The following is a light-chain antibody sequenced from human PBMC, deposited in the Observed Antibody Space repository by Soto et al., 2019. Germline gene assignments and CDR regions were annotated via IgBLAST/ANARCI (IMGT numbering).Light chain of an antibody. CDR3: CSYAGNRVI. CDR1: RSDVGGYNF. CDR2: DVA. Sequence: QSVLTQPRSVSGSPGQSVTISCTGTRSDVGGYNFVSWYQQHPGKAPTLIIYDVAKRPSGVPDRFSGSKSADTASLTISGLQAEDEADYYCCSYAGNRVIFGGGTQLTVL. V-gene: IGLV2-11*01. J-gene: IGLJ2*01.